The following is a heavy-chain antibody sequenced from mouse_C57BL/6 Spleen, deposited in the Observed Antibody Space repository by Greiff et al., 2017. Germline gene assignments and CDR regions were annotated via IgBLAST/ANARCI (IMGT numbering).Heavy chain of an antibody. CDR3: ASYGNLAY. J-gene: IGHJ3*01. Sequence: VQLQQSGPELVKPGASVKIPCKASGYTFTDYNMDWVKQSHGKSLEWIGDINPNNGGTIYNQKFKGKATLTVDKSSSTAYMELRSLTSEDTAVYYCASYGNLAYWGQGTLVTVSA. CDR2: INPNNGGT. CDR1: GYTFTDYN. D-gene: IGHD2-1*01. V-gene: IGHV1-18*01.